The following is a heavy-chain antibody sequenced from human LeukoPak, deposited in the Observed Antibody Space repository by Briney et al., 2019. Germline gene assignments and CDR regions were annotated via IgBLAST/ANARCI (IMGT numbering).Heavy chain of an antibody. Sequence: PSEALSLTCAVYGGSFCGYYWSCIREPPGEGLEWIGEINHSGSTNYNPSLKSRVTISVDTSKNQFSLKLSSVTAADTAVYYCARDIVATNLWGQGTLVTVS. D-gene: IGHD5-12*01. CDR3: ARDIVATNL. V-gene: IGHV4-34*01. J-gene: IGHJ4*02. CDR2: INHSGST. CDR1: GGSFCGYY.